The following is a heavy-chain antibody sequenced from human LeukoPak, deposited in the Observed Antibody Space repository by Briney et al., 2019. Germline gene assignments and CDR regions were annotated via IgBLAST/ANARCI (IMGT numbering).Heavy chain of an antibody. CDR3: AREENSFDS. CDR1: GFTFSTYW. Sequence: PGGSLRLSCAASGFTFSTYWMHWVRQTPGEGLAWVSGINSDGSRTPYADSVKGRFTISRDNAKNTLYLEMNSLRAEDTAVYYCAREENSFDSWGQGNLVTVSS. V-gene: IGHV3-74*01. CDR2: INSDGSRT. J-gene: IGHJ4*02.